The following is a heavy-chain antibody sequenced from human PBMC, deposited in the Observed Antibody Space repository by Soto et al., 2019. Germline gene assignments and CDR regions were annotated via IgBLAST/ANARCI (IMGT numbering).Heavy chain of an antibody. D-gene: IGHD3-9*01. CDR2: ISAYNGNT. J-gene: IGHJ6*03. V-gene: IGHV1-18*01. Sequence: ASVKVSCKASGYTFTSYGISWVRQAPGQGLEWLGWISAYNGNTNYAQKLQGRVTMTTDTSTSTAYMELRSLRSDDTAVYYCARVTYYDILTGYYYYYYMDVWGKGTTVTVSS. CDR1: GYTFTSYG. CDR3: ARVTYYDILTGYYYYYYMDV.